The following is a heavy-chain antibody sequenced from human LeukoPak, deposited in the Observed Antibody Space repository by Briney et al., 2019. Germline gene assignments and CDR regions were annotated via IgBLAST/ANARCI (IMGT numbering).Heavy chain of an antibody. Sequence: ASVKVSCKASGYTFTGYYMHWVRQAPGQGLEWMGWINPNSGGTNYAQKFQGRVTMTRDTSISTTYMELSRLRSDDTAVYYCARTRVVPAAIDYWGQGTLVTVSS. CDR2: INPNSGGT. D-gene: IGHD2-2*01. CDR3: ARTRVVPAAIDY. V-gene: IGHV1-2*02. J-gene: IGHJ4*02. CDR1: GYTFTGYY.